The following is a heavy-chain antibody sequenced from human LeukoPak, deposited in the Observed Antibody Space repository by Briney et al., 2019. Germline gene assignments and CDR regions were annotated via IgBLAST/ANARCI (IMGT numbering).Heavy chain of an antibody. CDR1: GFTFSDYY. Sequence: GGSLRLSCAASGFTFSDYYMSWIRQAPGKGLEWVSYSSGSSIYYADFVKGRFTISRDNAKNSLYLQMNSLRAEDTAVYYCAREGSSSWYADYWGQGTLVTVSS. J-gene: IGHJ4*02. D-gene: IGHD6-13*01. CDR3: AREGSSSWYADY. CDR2: SSGSSI. V-gene: IGHV3-11*01.